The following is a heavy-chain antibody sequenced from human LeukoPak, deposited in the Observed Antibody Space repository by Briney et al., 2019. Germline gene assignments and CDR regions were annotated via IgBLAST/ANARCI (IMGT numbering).Heavy chain of an antibody. Sequence: KSSETLSLTCTVSGGSINNYYWSWLRQPPGKGLEWIGSIFYSGSTNYNPSLKSRVIISVDTSKNQFSLKLSSVTAADTAVYYCAREDYSGGNNWFDFWGQGTLVTVSS. CDR1: GGSINNYY. D-gene: IGHD4-11*01. CDR2: IFYSGST. J-gene: IGHJ5*01. V-gene: IGHV4-59*01. CDR3: AREDYSGGNNWFDF.